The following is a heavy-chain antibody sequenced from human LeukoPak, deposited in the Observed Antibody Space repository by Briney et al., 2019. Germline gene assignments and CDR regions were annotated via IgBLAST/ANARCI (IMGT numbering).Heavy chain of an antibody. CDR1: SGSFTTNSIF. D-gene: IGHD5-24*01. CDR3: ARLDPGVYRDGAYLYYYMDV. J-gene: IGHJ6*03. Sequence: PSESLSLTCTVSSGSFTTNSIFWGWIRQPPGGGLEWIGSVYYSGTTYYSPSLSSRATISVNMSNKQFSLRLKSVTAADTAVYYWARLDPGVYRDGAYLYYYMDVWGNGTTVTVSS. V-gene: IGHV4-39*01. CDR2: VYYSGTT.